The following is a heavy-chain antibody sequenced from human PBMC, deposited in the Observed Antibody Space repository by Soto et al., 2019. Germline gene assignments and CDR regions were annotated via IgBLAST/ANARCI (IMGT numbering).Heavy chain of an antibody. D-gene: IGHD6-13*01. CDR1: RFSFSDYA. CDR3: AKRSPYSSGWYSPIFDY. J-gene: IGHJ4*02. V-gene: IGHV3-23*01. Sequence: GGSLRLSCAASRFSFSDYAMSWVRQAPGKGLEWVSVISESGGSTHYADSVRGRFTVSRDNSKNSLSLRMNSLRDEDTAVYFCAKRSPYSSGWYSPIFDYWGQGALVTVS. CDR2: ISESGGST.